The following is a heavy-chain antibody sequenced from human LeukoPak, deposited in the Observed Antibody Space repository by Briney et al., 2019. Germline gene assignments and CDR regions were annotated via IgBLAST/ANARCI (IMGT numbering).Heavy chain of an antibody. CDR2: ISSSSSYI. D-gene: IGHD7-27*01. CDR3: ARGRRTTGEIDY. J-gene: IGHJ4*02. CDR1: GFTFSSYS. V-gene: IGHV3-21*01. Sequence: PGGSLRLSCAASGFTFSSYSMNWVRQAPGKGLEWVSSISSSSSYIYYADSVKGRFTISRDNAKNSLYLQMNSLRAEDTAVYYCARGRRTTGEIDYWGQGTLVTVSS.